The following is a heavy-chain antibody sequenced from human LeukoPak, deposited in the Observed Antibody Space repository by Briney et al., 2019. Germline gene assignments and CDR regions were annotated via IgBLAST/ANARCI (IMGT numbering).Heavy chain of an antibody. Sequence: GGSLRLPCTASGFTFGDCAMSWVRQAPGKGLEWVGFIRSKAYGGTTEYAASVKGRFTISRDDSKSIAYLQMNSLKTEDTAVYYCTRTRYCSSSSCYDYYYYMDVWGKGTTVTVSS. CDR1: GFTFGDCA. D-gene: IGHD2-2*01. CDR2: IRSKAYGGTT. V-gene: IGHV3-49*04. J-gene: IGHJ6*03. CDR3: TRTRYCSSSSCYDYYYYMDV.